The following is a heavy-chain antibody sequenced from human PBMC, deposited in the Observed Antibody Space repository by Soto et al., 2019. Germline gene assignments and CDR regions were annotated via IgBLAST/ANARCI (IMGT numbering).Heavy chain of an antibody. CDR1: GFTFSSYG. CDR3: VRDSELRALAGSDFDY. J-gene: IGHJ4*02. CDR2: IWYDGSNK. Sequence: QVQLVESGGGVVQPGRSLRLSCAASGFTFSSYGMHWVRQAPGKGLEWVAVIWYDGSNKYYADSVKGRFTISRDNYKNTLYLEMNSLGAEDTAVYYCVRDSELRALAGSDFDYWGQGTLVTVSS. V-gene: IGHV3-33*01. D-gene: IGHD6-19*01.